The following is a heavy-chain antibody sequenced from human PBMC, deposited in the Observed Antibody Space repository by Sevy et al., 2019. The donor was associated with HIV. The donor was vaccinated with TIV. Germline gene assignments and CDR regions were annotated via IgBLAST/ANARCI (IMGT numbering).Heavy chain of an antibody. J-gene: IGHJ6*02. CDR2: IWYDGSNK. CDR1: GFTFSNYA. Sequence: GGSLILSCVASGFTFSNYAMHWVRQAPGKGLEWVAVIWYDGSNKYSADSVKGRFTISRDNSKSTLYLQMNSLRAEDTAVYYCARGGVYSSGWYGGSAYYDGMDVWGQGTTVTVSS. CDR3: ARGGVYSSGWYGGSAYYDGMDV. V-gene: IGHV3-33*01. D-gene: IGHD6-19*01.